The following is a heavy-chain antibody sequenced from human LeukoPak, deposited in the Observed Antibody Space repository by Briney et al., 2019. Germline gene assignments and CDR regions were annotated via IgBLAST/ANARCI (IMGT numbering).Heavy chain of an antibody. CDR2: ISYDGSNK. V-gene: IGHV3-30*04. D-gene: IGHD6-19*01. J-gene: IGHJ4*02. CDR3: ARAPTRYSSGWFYYFDY. Sequence: GGSLRLSCAASGFTFSSYSMSWVRQAPGKGLEWVAVISYDGSNKYYADSVKGRFTISRDNSKNTLYLQMNSLRAEDTAVYYCARAPTRYSSGWFYYFDYWGQGTLVTVSS. CDR1: GFTFSSYS.